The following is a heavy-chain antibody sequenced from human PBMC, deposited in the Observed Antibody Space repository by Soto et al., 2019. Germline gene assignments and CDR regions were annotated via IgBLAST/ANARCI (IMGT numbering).Heavy chain of an antibody. Sequence: EVQVLESGGGLVQPGGSLRLSCAASGFTFSNFAMSLVRHAPGQRLEWVSEISGSTGSTYYADSVKGRFTISRDNSKNTLHLQMNSLRAEDTAVYYCAKVTSSSPYYMDVWGKGTTVTVSS. CDR2: ISGSTGST. V-gene: IGHV3-23*01. CDR3: AKVTSSSPYYMDV. J-gene: IGHJ6*03. CDR1: GFTFSNFA. D-gene: IGHD2-2*01.